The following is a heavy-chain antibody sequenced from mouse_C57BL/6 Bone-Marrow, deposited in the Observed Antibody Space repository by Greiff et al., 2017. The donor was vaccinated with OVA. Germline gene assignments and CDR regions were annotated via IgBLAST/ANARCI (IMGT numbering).Heavy chain of an antibody. CDR2: INPNNGGT. CDR1: GYTFTDYY. CDR3: ARRAY. V-gene: IGHV1-26*01. Sequence: EVKLQQSGPELVKPGASVKISCKASGYTFTDYYMNWVKQSHGKSLEWIGDINPNNGGTSYNQKFKGKATLTVAKSSSTAYMELRSVTSEDSAVYYCARRAYWGQGTLVTVSA. J-gene: IGHJ3*01.